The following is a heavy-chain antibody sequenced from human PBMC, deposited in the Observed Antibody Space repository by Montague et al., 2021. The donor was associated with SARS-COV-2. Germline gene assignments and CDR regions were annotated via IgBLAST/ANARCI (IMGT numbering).Heavy chain of an antibody. CDR3: ASVYTVTYYFDY. Sequence: SETLSLTCTVAGGSISSGYFDWSWIRQPAGKGLEWIGLIYYGGNTKYNPSVKSRVTISVDTSKNQFSLKLSSVTAADTAVYYCASVYTVTYYFDYWGRGTLVTVSS. V-gene: IGHV4-61*10. J-gene: IGHJ4*02. CDR1: GGSISSGYFD. D-gene: IGHD4-17*01. CDR2: IYYGGNT.